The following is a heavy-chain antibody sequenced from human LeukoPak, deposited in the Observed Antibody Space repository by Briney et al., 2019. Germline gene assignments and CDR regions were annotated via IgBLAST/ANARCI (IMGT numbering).Heavy chain of an antibody. Sequence: GGSLRLSCAASGFTFRSHGMHWVRQAPGKGLEWVAFIWYDGSNKYYADSVKGRFTISRDNSKNTLYLQMNSLRAEDTAVYYCAGDRATSYFDYWGQGALVTISS. V-gene: IGHV3-33*01. CDR3: AGDRATSYFDY. D-gene: IGHD1-26*01. CDR1: GFTFRSHG. J-gene: IGHJ4*02. CDR2: IWYDGSNK.